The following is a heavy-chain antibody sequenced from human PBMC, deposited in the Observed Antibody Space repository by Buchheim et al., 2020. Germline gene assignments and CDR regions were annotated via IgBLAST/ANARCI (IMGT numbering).Heavy chain of an antibody. CDR3: AKSGNGKDSSSWYYYYYCMDV. J-gene: IGHJ6*03. CDR2: ISYDGSNK. V-gene: IGHV3-30*18. CDR1: GFTFSSYG. Sequence: QVQLVESGGGVVQPGRSLRLSCAASGFTFSSYGMHWVRQAPGKGLEWVAVISYDGSNKYYADSVKGRFTISGDNSKNTLYLQMNSLRAEDTAVYYCAKSGNGKDSSSWYYYYYCMDVWGKGTT. D-gene: IGHD6-13*01.